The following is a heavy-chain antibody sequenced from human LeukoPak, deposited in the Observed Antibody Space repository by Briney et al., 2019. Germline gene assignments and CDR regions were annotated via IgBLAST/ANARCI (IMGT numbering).Heavy chain of an antibody. Sequence: SETLSLTCAVYGGSFSGYYWSWIRQPPGKGLEWIGEINHSGSTNYNPSLKSRVTISVDTSKNQFSLKLSSVTAADTAVYHCARASLQYSTYYFDYWGQGTLVTVSS. J-gene: IGHJ4*02. D-gene: IGHD4-11*01. CDR2: INHSGST. V-gene: IGHV4-34*01. CDR3: ARASLQYSTYYFDY. CDR1: GGSFSGYY.